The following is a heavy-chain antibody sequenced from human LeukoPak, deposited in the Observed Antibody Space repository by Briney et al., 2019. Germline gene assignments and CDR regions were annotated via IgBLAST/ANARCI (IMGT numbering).Heavy chain of an antibody. CDR2: MNAANGNT. CDR1: GYTFTSYD. Sequence: ASVKVSCKASGYTFTSYDMHWVRQATGQGLEWMGWMNAANGNTVYARKFQGRVTITRDISISTAYMELSSLRSEDTAVYYCARVGCSPISCHTWFDPWGQGTLVTVSS. V-gene: IGHV1-8*03. J-gene: IGHJ5*02. D-gene: IGHD2-2*01. CDR3: ARVGCSPISCHTWFDP.